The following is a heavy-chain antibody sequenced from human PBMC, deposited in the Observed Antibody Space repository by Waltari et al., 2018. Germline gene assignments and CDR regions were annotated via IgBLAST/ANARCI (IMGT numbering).Heavy chain of an antibody. CDR1: GFTFSTYS. V-gene: IGHV3-48*01. Sequence: EVQLVESGGGLVQPGGSLSISCAASGFTFSTYSMNWVRQAPGKGLEWVSYISSSNTIIYYADSVKCRFTISRDDAKNSLYLQMGSLTADDTAVYYCARDPPRMVSGVWFDPWGQGTLVTVSS. D-gene: IGHD3-10*01. CDR2: ISSSNTII. CDR3: ARDPPRMVSGVWFDP. J-gene: IGHJ5*02.